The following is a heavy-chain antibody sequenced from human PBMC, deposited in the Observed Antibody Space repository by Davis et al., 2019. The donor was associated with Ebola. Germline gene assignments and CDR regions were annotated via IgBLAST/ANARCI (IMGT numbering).Heavy chain of an antibody. J-gene: IGHJ6*03. CDR2: ISGSGGST. CDR3: AKDADHYYMDV. CDR1: GFTFSSYA. V-gene: IGHV3-23*01. Sequence: GESLKISCAASGFTFSSYAMSWVRQAPGKGLEWVSTISGSGGSTYYADSVKGRFTISRDNSKNTLYLQMNSLRAEDTAVYYCAKDADHYYMDVWGKGTTVTVSS.